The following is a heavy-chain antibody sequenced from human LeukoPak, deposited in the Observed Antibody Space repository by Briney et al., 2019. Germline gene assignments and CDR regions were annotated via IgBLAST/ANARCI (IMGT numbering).Heavy chain of an antibody. CDR2: ISAYNGNT. CDR3: ARPYSSGWYSSNYYYYMDV. J-gene: IGHJ6*03. CDR1: GYTFTSYG. D-gene: IGHD6-19*01. V-gene: IGHV1-18*01. Sequence: ASVKVSCKASGYTFTSYGIIWVRQAPGQGLEWMGWISAYNGNTNYAQKLQGRVTMTTDTSTSTAYMELRSLRSDDTAVYYCARPYSSGWYSSNYYYYMDVWGKGTTVTVSS.